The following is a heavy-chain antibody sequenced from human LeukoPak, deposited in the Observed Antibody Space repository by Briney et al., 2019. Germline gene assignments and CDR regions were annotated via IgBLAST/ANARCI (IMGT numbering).Heavy chain of an antibody. CDR2: IKQDGREK. D-gene: IGHD3-10*01. V-gene: IGHV3-7*04. J-gene: IGHJ4*02. CDR1: GFTFSDYY. CDR3: ARYYASGNFDY. Sequence: GGSLRLSCAGSGFTFSDYYMDWVRQAPGKGLEWVANIKQDGREKYYVDSGKGRFTISRDNAKNSLYLQMNSLRVEDTAVYYCARYYASGNFDYWGQGTLVTVSS.